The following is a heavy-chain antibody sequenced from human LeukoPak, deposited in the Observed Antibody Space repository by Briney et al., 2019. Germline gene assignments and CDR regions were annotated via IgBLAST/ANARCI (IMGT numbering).Heavy chain of an antibody. CDR2: ISYDGSNK. D-gene: IGHD6-13*01. CDR3: ARDISSSWYDY. Sequence: GGSLRLSCAASGFTFSSHAMHWVRQAPGKGLEWVAVISYDGSNKYYADSVKGRFTISRDNSRNTLYLQMNSLGPEDTAVYYCARDISSSWYDYWGQGTLVTVSS. CDR1: GFTFSSHA. V-gene: IGHV3-30-3*01. J-gene: IGHJ4*02.